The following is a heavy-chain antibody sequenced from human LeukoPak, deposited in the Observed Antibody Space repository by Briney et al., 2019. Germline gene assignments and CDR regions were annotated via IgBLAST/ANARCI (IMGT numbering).Heavy chain of an antibody. CDR2: INPNRGGT. D-gene: IGHD3-10*01. Sequence: ASVKVSCKASGYTFTGYYMHWVRQAPGQGREWMGWINPNRGGTNYAQKLQGRVTITRDTSTTTAYTERSRLRSDYTAVYYCARLVRGVIDYWGQGTLVTVSS. CDR3: ARLVRGVIDY. V-gene: IGHV1-2*02. J-gene: IGHJ4*02. CDR1: GYTFTGYY.